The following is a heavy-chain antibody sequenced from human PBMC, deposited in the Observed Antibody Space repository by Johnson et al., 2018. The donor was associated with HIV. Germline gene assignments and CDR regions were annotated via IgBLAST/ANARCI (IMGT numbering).Heavy chain of an antibody. Sequence: QMQLVESGGGLVQPGGSLRLSCAASGFTFSDYYMSWIRQSPGKGLEWVSYISSSGSTIYYADSVKGRFTISRDNAKNPLYLQMNSLRAEDTAVYYCASWNYFDALDVWGQGTMVTVSS. V-gene: IGHV3-11*04. CDR2: ISSSGSTI. D-gene: IGHD1-7*01. CDR3: ASWNYFDALDV. J-gene: IGHJ3*01. CDR1: GFTFSDYY.